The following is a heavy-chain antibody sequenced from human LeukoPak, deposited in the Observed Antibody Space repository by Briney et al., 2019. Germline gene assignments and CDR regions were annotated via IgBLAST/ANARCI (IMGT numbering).Heavy chain of an antibody. Sequence: GGALRLSCAASGFTFSSNGMHWVRQAPGKGLEWVAVIWYVGSNKYYADSVKGRFTISRDNSKNTLYLQMNSLRAEDTAVYYCARDMLGVPIRTFDYWGQGTLVTVSS. CDR2: IWYVGSNK. J-gene: IGHJ4*02. D-gene: IGHD3-10*02. CDR1: GFTFSSNG. V-gene: IGHV3-33*01. CDR3: ARDMLGVPIRTFDY.